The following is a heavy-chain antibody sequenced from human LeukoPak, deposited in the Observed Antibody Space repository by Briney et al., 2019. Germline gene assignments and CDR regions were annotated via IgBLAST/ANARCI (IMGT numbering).Heavy chain of an antibody. CDR3: AKGLTYYYYSSGYYYYYYYMDV. CDR1: GFTFSSYG. Sequence: GGSLRLSCAASGFTFSSYGMHWVRQAPGKGLEWVAFIRYDGSTKYYAASVKGRFTISRDNSKNTLYMQMNSLRAEDTAVYYCAKGLTYYYYSSGYYYYYYYMDVWGKGTTVTVSS. D-gene: IGHD3-22*01. V-gene: IGHV3-30*02. J-gene: IGHJ6*03. CDR2: IRYDGSTK.